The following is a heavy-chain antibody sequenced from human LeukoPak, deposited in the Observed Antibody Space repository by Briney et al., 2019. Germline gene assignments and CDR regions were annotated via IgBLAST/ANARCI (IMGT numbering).Heavy chain of an antibody. CDR1: GYTLTELS. CDR3: ATDILTGAGWYFDY. Sequence: ASVKVSCKVSGYTLTELSMHWVRQAPGKGLEWVGGFDPEDGETIYAQKFQGRVTMTEDTSTDTAYMELSSLRSEDTAVYYCATDILTGAGWYFDYWGQGTLVTVSS. V-gene: IGHV1-24*01. J-gene: IGHJ4*02. D-gene: IGHD3-9*01. CDR2: FDPEDGET.